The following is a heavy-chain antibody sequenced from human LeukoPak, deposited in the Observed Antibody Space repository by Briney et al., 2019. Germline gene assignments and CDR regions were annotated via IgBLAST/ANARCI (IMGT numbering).Heavy chain of an antibody. CDR2: INPNSGGT. Sequence: ASVEVSCKASGYTFTGYYMHWVRQAPGQGLEWMGWINPNSGGTKYAQRFQGRVTMSRDTSISTAYMELSRLRSDDTAVYYCARDYYDSSGYGAHDYWGQGTLVTVSS. CDR3: ARDYYDSSGYGAHDY. V-gene: IGHV1-2*02. CDR1: GYTFTGYY. D-gene: IGHD3-22*01. J-gene: IGHJ4*02.